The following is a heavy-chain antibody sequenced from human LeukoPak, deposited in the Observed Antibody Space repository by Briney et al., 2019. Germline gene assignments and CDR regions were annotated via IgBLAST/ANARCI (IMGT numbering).Heavy chain of an antibody. D-gene: IGHD3-16*01. CDR1: GYTFTGYY. Sequence: GASVKVSCKAPGYTFTGYYMHWVRQAPGQGLEWMGWINPKSGGTNYAQKFQGRVTMTRDTSINTAYMDLSSLRSDDTAVYYCARDRAILAMDYEFDYWGQGTLVTVSS. CDR2: INPKSGGT. V-gene: IGHV1-2*02. CDR3: ARDRAILAMDYEFDY. J-gene: IGHJ4*02.